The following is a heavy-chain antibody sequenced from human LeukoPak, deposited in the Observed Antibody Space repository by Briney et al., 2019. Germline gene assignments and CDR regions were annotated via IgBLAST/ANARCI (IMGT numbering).Heavy chain of an antibody. V-gene: IGHV1-3*01. Sequence: ASVKVSCKASGYTFTTFAIHWVRQVPGQSLEWMGWINAGNGNTKYSQNFQGRVTITRDTSASTAYMELSSLTSEDTAVYYCARDSRTISNWFDTWDQGTPVTVSS. D-gene: IGHD1-1*01. J-gene: IGHJ5*02. CDR3: ARDSRTISNWFDT. CDR1: GYTFTTFA. CDR2: INAGNGNT.